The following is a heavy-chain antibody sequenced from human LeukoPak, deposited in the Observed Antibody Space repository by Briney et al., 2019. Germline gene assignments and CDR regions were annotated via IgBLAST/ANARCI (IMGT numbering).Heavy chain of an antibody. Sequence: ASVKVSCKASGYTFTSYAMNWVRQAPGQGLEWMGWINPNSGNTGYAQKFQGRVTMTRNTSISTAYMELSSLRSEDTAVYYCAREYSYGYFNYYYMDVWGKGTTVTISS. D-gene: IGHD5-18*01. J-gene: IGHJ6*03. CDR1: GYTFTSYA. CDR2: INPNSGNT. CDR3: AREYSYGYFNYYYMDV. V-gene: IGHV1-8*02.